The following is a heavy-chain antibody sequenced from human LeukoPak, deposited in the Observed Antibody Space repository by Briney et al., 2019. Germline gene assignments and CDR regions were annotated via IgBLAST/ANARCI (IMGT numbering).Heavy chain of an antibody. Sequence: SETLSLTCAVSGYSISSGNYWGWIRQPPGKGLEWIGSIYHSGNTFHNPSLKSRVTISVDTSKNQFSLNLSSVTAADTAVYYCAGSLGEYYDSSGYLDYWGQGTLVTVSS. D-gene: IGHD3-22*01. CDR2: IYHSGNT. CDR1: GYSISSGNY. CDR3: AGSLGEYYDSSGYLDY. V-gene: IGHV4-38-2*01. J-gene: IGHJ4*02.